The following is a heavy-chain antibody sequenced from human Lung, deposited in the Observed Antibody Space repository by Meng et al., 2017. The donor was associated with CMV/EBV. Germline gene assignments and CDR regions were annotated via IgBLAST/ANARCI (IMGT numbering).Heavy chain of an antibody. CDR2: INPNSGGT. CDR1: GYTFTGYY. CDR3: AREARAAGTDEYFDD. D-gene: IGHD6-13*01. J-gene: IGHJ4*02. Sequence: ASXXVSXKASGYTFTGYYMNWVRQAPGQGLEWMGWINPNSGGTNYAQKFQGRVTMTRDTSISTTYMELSRLRSDDTAVYYCAREARAAGTDEYFDDWGQGKXVTVSS. V-gene: IGHV1-2*02.